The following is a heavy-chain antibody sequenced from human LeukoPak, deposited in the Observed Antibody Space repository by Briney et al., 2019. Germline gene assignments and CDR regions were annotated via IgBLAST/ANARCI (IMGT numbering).Heavy chain of an antibody. D-gene: IGHD3-10*01. CDR2: IIPIFGTA. CDR1: GGTFSSYA. CDR3: APEVTMVRGSYGYP. Sequence: ASVKVSCKASGGTFSSYAISWVRQAPGQGLEWMGGIIPIFGTANYAQKFRGRVTITADESTSTAYMELSSLRSEDTAVYYCAPEVTMVRGSYGYPWGQGTLVTVSS. J-gene: IGHJ5*02. V-gene: IGHV1-69*13.